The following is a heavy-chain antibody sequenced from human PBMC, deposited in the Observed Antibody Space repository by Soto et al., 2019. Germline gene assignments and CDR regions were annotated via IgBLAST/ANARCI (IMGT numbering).Heavy chain of an antibody. V-gene: IGHV3-23*01. CDR3: AKVFGYCSSTSCYAELFHFDY. Sequence: GGSLRLSCAASGFTFSSYAMSWVRQAPGKGLEWVSAISGSGGSTYYADSEKGRFTNSRDNSKNTLYLQMNSLRAEDTAVYYCAKVFGYCSSTSCYAELFHFDYWGQGTLVTVSS. D-gene: IGHD2-2*01. CDR2: ISGSGGST. CDR1: GFTFSSYA. J-gene: IGHJ4*02.